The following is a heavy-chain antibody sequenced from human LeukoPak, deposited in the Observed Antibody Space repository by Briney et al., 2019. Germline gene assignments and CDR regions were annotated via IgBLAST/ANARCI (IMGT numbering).Heavy chain of an antibody. V-gene: IGHV3-21*01. D-gene: IGHD2-2*01. CDR2: ISSSSSYI. CDR3: ARGGVPAATSHYGMDV. Sequence: GGSLRLSCAASGFTFSSYSMNWVRQAPGKGLEWVSSISSSSSYIYYADSVKGRFTISRDNAKNSLYLQMNSLRAENTAVYYCARGGVPAATSHYGMDVWGQGTTVTASS. CDR1: GFTFSSYS. J-gene: IGHJ6*02.